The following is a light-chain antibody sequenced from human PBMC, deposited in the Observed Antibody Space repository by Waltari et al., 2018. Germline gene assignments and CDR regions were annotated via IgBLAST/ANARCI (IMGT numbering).Light chain of an antibody. CDR1: QSISSW. CDR3: LQYNSSPFT. J-gene: IGKJ3*01. V-gene: IGKV1D-16*01. Sequence: DIQMTQSPSSLSASVGDTVTITCRASQSISSWLAWYQQKPGKAPKFLIYKASSLQSGVPPRFSGSGSGTDFTLTISSLQPEDFATYYCLQYNSSPFTFGPGTKLDIK. CDR2: KAS.